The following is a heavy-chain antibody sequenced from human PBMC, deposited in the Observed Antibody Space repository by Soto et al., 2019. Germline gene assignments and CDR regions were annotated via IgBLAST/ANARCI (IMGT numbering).Heavy chain of an antibody. CDR3: ARVKRGYYDFWSGDNYGMDV. V-gene: IGHV3-20*04. CDR1: GFTFDDYG. D-gene: IGHD3-3*01. J-gene: IGHJ6*02. Sequence: GGSLRLSCAASGFTFDDYGMSWARQAPGKGLEWVSGINWKGGSTGYAKSVKGRFTISRDNAKNSLYLQMNSLRAEDTVLYYCARVKRGYYDFWSGDNYGMDVWGQGTTVTVSS. CDR2: INWKGGST.